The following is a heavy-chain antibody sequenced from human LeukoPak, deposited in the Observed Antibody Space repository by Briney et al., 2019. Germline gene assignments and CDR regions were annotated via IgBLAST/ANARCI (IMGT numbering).Heavy chain of an antibody. CDR2: LYSGGGA. D-gene: IGHD3-9*01. Sequence: GGSLRLSCAASGFTVSSNYMSWVRQAPGKGLEWVSVLYSGGGAYYADSVKDRFTISRDYSQNTLLLQMNSLRAEDTALYYFARGKTSDDIIEDAFDIWGQGTMVAVSS. CDR1: GFTVSSNY. J-gene: IGHJ3*02. CDR3: ARGKTSDDIIEDAFDI. V-gene: IGHV3-66*01.